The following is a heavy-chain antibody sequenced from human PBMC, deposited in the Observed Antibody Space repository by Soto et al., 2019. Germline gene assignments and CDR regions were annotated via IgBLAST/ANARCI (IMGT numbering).Heavy chain of an antibody. CDR1: GFTFSSYS. Sequence: GGSLRLSCAASGFTFSSYSMNWVRQAPGKGLEWVSYISSSSSTIYYADSVKGRFTISRDNAKNSLYLQMNSLRDEDTAVYYCARDLSIAAPRGYYGMDVWGQGTTVTVSS. CDR2: ISSSSSTI. CDR3: ARDLSIAAPRGYYGMDV. D-gene: IGHD6-6*01. V-gene: IGHV3-48*02. J-gene: IGHJ6*02.